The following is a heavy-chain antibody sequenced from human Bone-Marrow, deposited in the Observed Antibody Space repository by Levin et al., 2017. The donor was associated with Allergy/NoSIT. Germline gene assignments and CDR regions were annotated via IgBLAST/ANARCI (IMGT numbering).Heavy chain of an antibody. D-gene: IGHD6-13*01. Sequence: GGSLRLSCAASGFTFSNAWMTWVRQAPGKGLEWVGRLKSKTDGGTTDYAAPVKGRFTISRDDSRNTLYLQMNSLNTEDTAVYYCTTVGSSWGFDYWGQGTLVTVSS. CDR1: GFTFSNAW. J-gene: IGHJ4*02. CDR3: TTVGSSWGFDY. CDR2: LKSKTDGGTT. V-gene: IGHV3-15*01.